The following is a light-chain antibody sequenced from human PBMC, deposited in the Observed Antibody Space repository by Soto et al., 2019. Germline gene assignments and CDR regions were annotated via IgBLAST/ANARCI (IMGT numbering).Light chain of an antibody. J-gene: IGKJ1*01. V-gene: IGKV3-20*01. CDR3: QQYDSSPRT. Sequence: EIGMTQSPATLSVSPGSPLSLSCRSSQSVRRYLAWYQHKPGQAPRLLIYDASNRATGIPDRFSGSGSGTDFTLTITRLEPEDFAVYYCQQYDSSPRTFGQGTKVDI. CDR2: DAS. CDR1: QSVRRY.